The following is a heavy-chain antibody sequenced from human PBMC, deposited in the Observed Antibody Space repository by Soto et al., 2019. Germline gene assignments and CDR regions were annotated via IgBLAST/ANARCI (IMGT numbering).Heavy chain of an antibody. CDR2: IKQDGSEK. D-gene: IGHD3-3*01. CDR1: GFTFSSYW. V-gene: IGHV3-7*01. J-gene: IGHJ3*02. CDR3: ARTYYDFSSGYEDAFDI. Sequence: EVQLVESGGGLVQPGGSLRLSCAASGFTFSSYWMSWVRQAPGKGLEWVANIKQDGSEKYYVDSVKGRFTISRDNAKNSLYLQMNSLRAEDTAVYYCARTYYDFSSGYEDAFDIWGQGTMVTVSS.